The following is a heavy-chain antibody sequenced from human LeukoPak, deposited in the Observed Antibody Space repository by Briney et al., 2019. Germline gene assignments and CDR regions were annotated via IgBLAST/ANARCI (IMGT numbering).Heavy chain of an antibody. CDR2: IIPIFGTA. V-gene: IGHV1-69*05. CDR1: EYTLTELS. Sequence: SVKVSCKVSEYTLTELSMHWVRQAPGKGLELMGGIIPIFGTANYAQKFQGRVTITTDESTSTAYMELSSLRSEDTAVYYYASGYSSSWYCDYWGQGTLVTVSS. CDR3: ASGYSSSWYCDY. D-gene: IGHD6-13*01. J-gene: IGHJ4*02.